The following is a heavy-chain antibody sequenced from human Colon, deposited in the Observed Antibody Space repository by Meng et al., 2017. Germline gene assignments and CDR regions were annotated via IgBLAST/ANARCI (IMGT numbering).Heavy chain of an antibody. V-gene: IGHV1-18*01. CDR2: ISANNGDA. D-gene: IGHD5-24*01. Sequence: QVQLFQSGAEVKKPGASVKVSCKASGYSFSNYGISWVRQAPGQGLEWMGWISANNGDANTAQKFQGRVTMTTDTSTSTAYMELRSLRSDDTAIYYCTRGLATIPHFDYWGQGTLVTVSS. CDR1: GYSFSNYG. CDR3: TRGLATIPHFDY. J-gene: IGHJ4*02.